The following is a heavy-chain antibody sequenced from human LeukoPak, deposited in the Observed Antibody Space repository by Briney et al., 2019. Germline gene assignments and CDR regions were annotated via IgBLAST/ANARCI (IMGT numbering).Heavy chain of an antibody. J-gene: IGHJ4*02. V-gene: IGHV4-59*12. Sequence: SETLSLTCTVSGGSISSYYWSWIRQPPGKGLEWIGYIYYSGSTNYNPSLKSRVTISVDTSKNQFSLQLNSVTPEDTAVYYCARDGGDYKALFDYWGQGTLVTVSS. CDR3: ARDGGDYKALFDY. CDR1: GGSISSYY. CDR2: IYYSGST. D-gene: IGHD4-17*01.